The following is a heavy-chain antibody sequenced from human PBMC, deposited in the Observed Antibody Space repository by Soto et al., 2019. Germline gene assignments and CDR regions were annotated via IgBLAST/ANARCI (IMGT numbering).Heavy chain of an antibody. Sequence: GGSLRLSCAASGFTFSSYWMSWVRQAPGKGLEWVANIKQDGSEKYHVDSVKGRFTISRDNAKNSLYLQMNSLRAEDTAVYYCASPTGGRYDAFDIWGQGTMVTV. V-gene: IGHV3-7*01. CDR1: GFTFSSYW. D-gene: IGHD1-26*01. CDR2: IKQDGSEK. J-gene: IGHJ3*02. CDR3: ASPTGGRYDAFDI.